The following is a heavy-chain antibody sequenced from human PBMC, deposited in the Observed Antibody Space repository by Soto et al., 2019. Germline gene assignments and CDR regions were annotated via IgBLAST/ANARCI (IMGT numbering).Heavy chain of an antibody. V-gene: IGHV4-59*08. CDR3: ARTVLGPDLLADSFVDYYYYMDV. CDR1: GGSISNFY. CDR2: VYYTGST. D-gene: IGHD3-9*01. Sequence: QVQLQESGPGLVRPSETLSLTCTVSGGSISNFYRSWIRQPPGKGLEWIGYVYYTGSTSYNPSLKRRVTFSADSSRGQFSLRLNSVTAADTAVYYCARTVLGPDLLADSFVDYYYYMDVWGQGTTVTVSS. J-gene: IGHJ6*03.